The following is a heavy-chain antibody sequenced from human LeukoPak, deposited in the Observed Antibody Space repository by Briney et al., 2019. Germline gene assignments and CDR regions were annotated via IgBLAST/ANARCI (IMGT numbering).Heavy chain of an antibody. Sequence: PSETLSLTCAVYGGSFSGYYWSWIRQPPGKGLEWIGEINHSGSTNYNPSLKSRVTISVDTSKNQFSLKLSSVTAADTAVYYCARDAGYSCSSTSCYLSWFDPWGQGTLVTVSS. CDR3: ARDAGYSCSSTSCYLSWFDP. D-gene: IGHD2-2*01. CDR1: GGSFSGYY. V-gene: IGHV4-34*01. J-gene: IGHJ5*02. CDR2: INHSGST.